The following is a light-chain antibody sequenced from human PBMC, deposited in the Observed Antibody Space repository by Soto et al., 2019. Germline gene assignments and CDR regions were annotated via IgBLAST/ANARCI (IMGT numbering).Light chain of an antibody. Sequence: EIVLTQSPGTLSLSPGERATLSCRASQTISNNYLAWYQQKPGQAPRLLIYDASGRATGIPDRFSGGGSGTDFTLTISRLEPEDFAVYYCQHYGGSPPNTFGQGTKLEIK. V-gene: IGKV3-20*01. CDR2: DAS. CDR1: QTISNNY. J-gene: IGKJ2*01. CDR3: QHYGGSPPNT.